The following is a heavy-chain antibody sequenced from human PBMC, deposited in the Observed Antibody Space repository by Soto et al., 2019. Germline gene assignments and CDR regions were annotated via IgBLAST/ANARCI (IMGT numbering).Heavy chain of an antibody. D-gene: IGHD3-22*01. CDR3: ARVRSMIVVDRAIAFDY. V-gene: IGHV3-53*01. Sequence: GSLRLSCAVSGFTVSNNYMSWVRQAPGKGLEGVSVIYSGGYTAYGDSVKGRFTISRDNSKNTLYLQMNSLRAADTAVYYCARVRSMIVVDRAIAFDYWGQGTLVTVSS. CDR2: IYSGGYT. CDR1: GFTVSNNY. J-gene: IGHJ4*02.